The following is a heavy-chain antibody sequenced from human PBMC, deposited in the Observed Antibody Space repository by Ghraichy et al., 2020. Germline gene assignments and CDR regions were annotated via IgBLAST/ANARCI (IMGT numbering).Heavy chain of an antibody. CDR3: AKDQPYYYYYYMDV. CDR1: GFTFSSYG. CDR2: ISYDGSNK. J-gene: IGHJ6*03. Sequence: GGSLRLSCAASGFTFSSYGMHWVRQAPGKGLEWVAVISYDGSNKYYADSVKGRFTISRDNSKNTLYLQMNSLRAEDTAVYYCAKDQPYYYYYYMDVWGKGTTVTVSS. V-gene: IGHV3-30*18.